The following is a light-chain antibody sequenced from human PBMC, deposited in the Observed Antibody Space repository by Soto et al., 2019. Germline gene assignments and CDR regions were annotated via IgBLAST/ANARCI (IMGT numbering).Light chain of an antibody. CDR2: GAS. J-gene: IGKJ4*01. V-gene: IGKV3D-15*01. CDR3: QQYDDWLRLT. Sequence: EIVMTQSPATLSVSPGERATLSCRASQSVNIYLARYQQKPGQAPRLLIFGASYRATGIPARFSGSGSGTEFNLTISSLQSEDFAVYFCQQYDDWLRLTFGGGTKVDIK. CDR1: QSVNIY.